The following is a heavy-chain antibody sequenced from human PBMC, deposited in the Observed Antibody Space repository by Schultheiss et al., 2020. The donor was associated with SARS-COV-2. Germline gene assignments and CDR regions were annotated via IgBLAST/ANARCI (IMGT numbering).Heavy chain of an antibody. D-gene: IGHD3-10*01. CDR1: GGSITSRSYY. V-gene: IGHV4-39*01. CDR2: IYYSGST. J-gene: IGHJ4*02. Sequence: SETLSLTCTVSGGSITSRSYYWGWIRQPPGKGLEWIGSIYYSGSTYYNPSLKSRVTISVDTSKNQFSLKLSSVTAADTAVYYCARLYYYGSGSYLRSYWGQGTLVTVSS. CDR3: ARLYYYGSGSYLRSY.